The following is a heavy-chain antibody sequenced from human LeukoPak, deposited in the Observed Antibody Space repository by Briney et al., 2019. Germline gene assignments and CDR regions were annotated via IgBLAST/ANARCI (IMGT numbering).Heavy chain of an antibody. CDR3: ARAHCSSTSCYSYYYYGMDV. Sequence: SETLSLTCAVYGGSFSGYYWSWIRQPPGKGLEWIGYIYYSGSTNYNPSLKSRVTISVDTSKNQFSLKLSSVTAADTAVYYCARAHCSSTSCYSYYYYGMDVWGQGTTVTVSS. CDR2: IYYSGST. CDR1: GGSFSGYY. D-gene: IGHD2-2*01. V-gene: IGHV4-59*01. J-gene: IGHJ6*02.